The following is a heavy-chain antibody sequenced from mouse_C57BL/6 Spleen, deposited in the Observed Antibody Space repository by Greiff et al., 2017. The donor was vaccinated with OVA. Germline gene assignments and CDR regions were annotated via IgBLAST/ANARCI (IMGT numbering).Heavy chain of an antibody. CDR1: GFSLTSYG. J-gene: IGHJ1*03. CDR2: IWSDGST. V-gene: IGHV2-6*03. D-gene: IGHD1-1*01. Sequence: VKLMESGPGLVAPSQSLSITCTVSGFSLTSYGVHWVRQPPGKGLEWLVVIWSDGSTTYNSALKSRLSISKDNSKSQVFLKMNSLQTDDTAMYYCARDYGSSYGGYFDVWGTGTTVTVSS. CDR3: ARDYGSSYGGYFDV.